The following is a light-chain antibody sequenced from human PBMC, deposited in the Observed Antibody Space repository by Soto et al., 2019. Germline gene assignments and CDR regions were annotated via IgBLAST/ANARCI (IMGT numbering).Light chain of an antibody. CDR1: SSDIGDYDY. CDR3: NSYASGNTRV. J-gene: IGLJ1*01. CDR2: EVS. V-gene: IGLV2-14*01. Sequence: QYVLTQPASVSGSPGQSITISCTGTSSDIGDYDYVSWYQQHPGKAPKLLISEVSNRPSGVSNRFSGSKSGNTASLTISGLQAEDEADYYCNSYASGNTRVFGTGTKVTVL.